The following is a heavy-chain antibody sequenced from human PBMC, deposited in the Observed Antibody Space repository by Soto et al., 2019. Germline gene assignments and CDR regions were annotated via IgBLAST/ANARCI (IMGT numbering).Heavy chain of an antibody. CDR2: IYYSGST. CDR1: GGSISSYY. J-gene: IGHJ4*02. V-gene: IGHV4-59*01. CDR3: ARGYYYDSSGYFYFDY. D-gene: IGHD3-22*01. Sequence: SETLSLTCTVSGGSISSYYWSWIRQPPGKGLEWIGYIYYSGSTNYNPSLKSRVTISVDTSKNQFSLKLSSVTAADTAVYYCARGYYYDSSGYFYFDYWGQGTLVTVSS.